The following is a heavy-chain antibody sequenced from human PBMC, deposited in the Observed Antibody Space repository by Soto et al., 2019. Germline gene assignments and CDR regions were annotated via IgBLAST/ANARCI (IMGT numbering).Heavy chain of an antibody. D-gene: IGHD3-16*01. CDR2: INHSGST. CDR1: GGSFSGYY. CDR3: ASNDYVWGSYD. Sequence: PSETLSLTCAVYGGSFSGYYWSWIRQPPGKGLEWIGEINHSGSTNYNPSLKSRVTISVDTSKNQFSLELSSMTAADTAVYYCASNDYVWGSYDWGQGTLVIFSS. J-gene: IGHJ4*02. V-gene: IGHV4-34*01.